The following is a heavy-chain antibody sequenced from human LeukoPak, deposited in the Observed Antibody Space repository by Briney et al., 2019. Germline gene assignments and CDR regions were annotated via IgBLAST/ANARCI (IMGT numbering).Heavy chain of an antibody. Sequence: PGGSLRLSCAASGFTFSSYAMSWVRQAPGKGLEWVSAISGSGGSTYYADSVKGRFTISRDNSKNTLYLQMNSLRAEGTAVYYCAKYDFWSGYYFDYWGQGTLVTVSS. CDR3: AKYDFWSGYYFDY. J-gene: IGHJ4*02. D-gene: IGHD3-3*01. V-gene: IGHV3-23*01. CDR1: GFTFSSYA. CDR2: ISGSGGST.